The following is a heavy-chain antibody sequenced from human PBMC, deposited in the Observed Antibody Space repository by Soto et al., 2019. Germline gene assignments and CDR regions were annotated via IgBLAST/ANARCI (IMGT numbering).Heavy chain of an antibody. J-gene: IGHJ4*02. V-gene: IGHV4-39*01. D-gene: IGHD6-13*01. Sequence: SETLSLTCTVSGGSISSSSYYWGWIRQPPGKGLEWIGSIYYSGSTYYNPSLKSRVTISVDTSKNQFSLKLSSVTAADTAVYYCARQSSSWYSPYFDYWGQGTLVTVSS. CDR2: IYYSGST. CDR3: ARQSSSWYSPYFDY. CDR1: GGSISSSSYY.